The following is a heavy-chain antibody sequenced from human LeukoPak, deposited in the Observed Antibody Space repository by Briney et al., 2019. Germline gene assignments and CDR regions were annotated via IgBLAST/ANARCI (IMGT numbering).Heavy chain of an antibody. J-gene: IGHJ3*02. CDR3: ATSWILMVTGAFDI. D-gene: IGHD5-18*01. V-gene: IGHV3-53*01. Sequence: GGSLRLSCAASGFTVSSKYMIWVRQAPGMGLEWVSVLYSGGSTYYADSVKGRFTISRDNSKNTLYLQMNSLRAEDTAVYYCATSWILMVTGAFDIWGQGTMVTVSS. CDR2: LYSGGST. CDR1: GFTVSSKY.